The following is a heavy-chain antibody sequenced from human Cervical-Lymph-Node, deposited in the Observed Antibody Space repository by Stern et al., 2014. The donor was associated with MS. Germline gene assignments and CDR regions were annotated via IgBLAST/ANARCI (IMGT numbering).Heavy chain of an antibody. Sequence: EEQLEESGAEAKKPGESLKISCKASGYSFTNYWIAWVRQMPGKGLEWMGSIYPDDSDTRYSPSFQGQVTISADKSISTASLQWSSLKASDSAMYYCARHVASGHSRHDWHFDLWGQGTLVAVSS. V-gene: IGHV5-51*01. CDR2: IYPDDSDT. J-gene: IGHJ4*02. CDR1: GYSFTNYW. D-gene: IGHD5-12*01. CDR3: ARHVASGHSRHDWHFDL.